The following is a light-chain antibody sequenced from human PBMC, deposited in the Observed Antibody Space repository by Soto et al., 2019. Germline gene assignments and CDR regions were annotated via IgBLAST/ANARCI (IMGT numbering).Light chain of an antibody. CDR2: KVS. Sequence: DVVMTQSPLSLPVTLGQPASISCNSSQSLVLIDGHTYLNWFQQRPGQSPRRLSYKVSNRDSGVPDRFSGSGARTDFTLNISMVEDEDVGVYYSMHGTHCPRTFGQGTKVEIK. V-gene: IGKV2-30*02. CDR3: MHGTHCPRT. CDR1: QSLVLIDGHTY. J-gene: IGKJ1*01.